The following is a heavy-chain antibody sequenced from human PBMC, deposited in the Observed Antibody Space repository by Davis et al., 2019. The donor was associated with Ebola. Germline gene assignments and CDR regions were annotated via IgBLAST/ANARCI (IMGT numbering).Heavy chain of an antibody. CDR3: ARQFDP. J-gene: IGHJ5*02. Sequence: SETLSLTCAVYGGSFSGYYWSWIRQPPGKGLEWIGYIYYSGSTNYNPSLKSRVTISVDTSKNQFSLKLSSVTAADTAVYYCARQFDPWGQGILVTVSS. CDR2: IYYSGST. V-gene: IGHV4-59*08. CDR1: GGSFSGYY.